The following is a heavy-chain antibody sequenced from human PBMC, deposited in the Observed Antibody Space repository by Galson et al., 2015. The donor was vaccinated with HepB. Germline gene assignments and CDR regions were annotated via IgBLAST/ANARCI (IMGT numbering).Heavy chain of an antibody. J-gene: IGHJ6*02. D-gene: IGHD3-16*01. V-gene: IGHV3-21*01. CDR3: AGGNYYYGMDV. CDR2: ISGSSSYI. Sequence: SLRLSCAASGFTFSSYAMSWVRQAPGKGLEWVSAISGSSSYIYYADSVKGRFTISRDNAKNSLYLQMNSLRAEDTAVYYCAGGNYYYGMDVWGQGTTVTVSS. CDR1: GFTFSSYA.